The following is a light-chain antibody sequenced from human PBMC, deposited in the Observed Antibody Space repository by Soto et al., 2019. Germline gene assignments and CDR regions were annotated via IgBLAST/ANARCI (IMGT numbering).Light chain of an antibody. V-gene: IGKV3D-15*01. CDR3: QQYNNWPLT. J-gene: IGKJ4*01. CDR1: QSVSSSY. CDR2: GAS. Sequence: EIVWTQSPGTLSFSPGERATLSCRASQSVSSSYLAWYQQKPGQAPRLLIYGASTRATGIPARFSGSGSGTEFTLTISSLQSEDFAVYYCQQYNNWPLTFGGGTKVDIK.